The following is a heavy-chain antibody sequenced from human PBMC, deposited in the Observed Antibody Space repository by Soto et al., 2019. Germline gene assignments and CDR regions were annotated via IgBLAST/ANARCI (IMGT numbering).Heavy chain of an antibody. CDR1: GFSLSTSGMC. J-gene: IGHJ4*02. D-gene: IGHD2-21*01. CDR3: ARIAAYCGGDSFEY. V-gene: IGHV2-70*01. Sequence: SGATLVNPTQTLTLTCSFSGFSLSTSGMCVSWIRQPPGKALEWLALIDWDDDKYYSTSLKTRLTISKDTSKNQAVLTMTNMDPVDTATYYCARIAAYCGGDSFEYWGQGTLVTVSS. CDR2: IDWDDDK.